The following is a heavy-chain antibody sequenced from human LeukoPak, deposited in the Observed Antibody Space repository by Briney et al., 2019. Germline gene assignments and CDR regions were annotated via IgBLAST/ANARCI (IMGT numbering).Heavy chain of an antibody. CDR2: IFYGST. Sequence: SETLSLTCTVSGGSISGSYWSWIRLPPGKGLEWIGYIFYGSTTYNPSLKSRVTISVDTSKNQFSLKLISVTAADTAVYYWARGGTEGGLEISFFFDLWGRGTLVTVSS. CDR3: ARGGTEGGLEISFFFDL. J-gene: IGHJ2*01. D-gene: IGHD1-1*01. CDR1: GGSISGSY. V-gene: IGHV4-59*01.